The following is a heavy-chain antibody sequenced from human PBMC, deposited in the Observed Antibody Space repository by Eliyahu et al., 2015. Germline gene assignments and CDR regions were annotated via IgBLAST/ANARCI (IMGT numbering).Heavy chain of an antibody. CDR1: GGTFSSYA. Sequence: QVQLVQSGAEVKKPGSSVKVSCKASGGTFSSYAISWVRQAPGQGLEWMGRIIPILGIANYAQKFQGRVTITADKSTSTAYMELSSLRSEDTAVYYCARDLSWTDASNYYDSSGGAFDIWGQGTMVTVSS. CDR2: IIPILGIA. V-gene: IGHV1-69*04. D-gene: IGHD3-22*01. J-gene: IGHJ3*02. CDR3: ARDLSWTDASNYYDSSGGAFDI.